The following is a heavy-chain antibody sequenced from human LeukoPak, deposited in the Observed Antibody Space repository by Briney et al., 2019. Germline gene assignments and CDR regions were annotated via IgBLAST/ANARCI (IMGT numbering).Heavy chain of an antibody. J-gene: IGHJ4*02. CDR3: ARDAGPWWDGGYNY. D-gene: IGHD4-17*01. V-gene: IGHV3-74*01. CDR1: GFTFSSNW. CDR2: INEDGSTT. Sequence: GGSLRLSCAASGFTFSSNWMHWVRQAPGKGLVWVSRINEDGSTTNYADSVKGRSTIFRDNAKNTLYLQMNSLRAEDTAVYYCARDAGPWWDGGYNYWGQGTLVTVSS.